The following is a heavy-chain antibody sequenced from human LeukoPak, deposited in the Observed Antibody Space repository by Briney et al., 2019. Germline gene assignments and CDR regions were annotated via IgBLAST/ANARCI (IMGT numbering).Heavy chain of an antibody. CDR3: AREQAYYYDSSGTARTAESKYYFDY. V-gene: IGHV3-7*01. CDR1: GFTFISYW. D-gene: IGHD3-22*01. J-gene: IGHJ4*02. Sequence: GGSLRLSCAASGFTFISYWMSWVRQAPGKGREWVANIKQDGSEKYYMDSVKGRFTISRDNAKNSLYLQMNSLRDEDTAVYYCAREQAYYYDSSGTARTAESKYYFDYWGQGSLVTVSS. CDR2: IKQDGSEK.